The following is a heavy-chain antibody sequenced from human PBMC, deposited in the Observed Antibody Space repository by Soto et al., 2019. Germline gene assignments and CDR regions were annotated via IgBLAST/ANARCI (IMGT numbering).Heavy chain of an antibody. CDR1: GYTFTSYD. D-gene: IGHD4-4*01. Sequence: ASVKVSCKASGYTFTSYDINWVRQATGQGLEWMGWMNPNSGNTGYAQKFQGRVTMTRNTSISTAYMELSCLRSEDTAVYYCARGKVTTVFTTPYYYYGMDVWGQGTTVTVSS. V-gene: IGHV1-8*01. CDR3: ARGKVTTVFTTPYYYYGMDV. J-gene: IGHJ6*02. CDR2: MNPNSGNT.